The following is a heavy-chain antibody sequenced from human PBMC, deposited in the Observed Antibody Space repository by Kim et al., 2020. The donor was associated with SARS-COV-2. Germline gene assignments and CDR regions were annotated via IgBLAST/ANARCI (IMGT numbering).Heavy chain of an antibody. V-gene: IGHV3-23*01. CDR1: GFTFSSYA. D-gene: IGHD2-15*01. J-gene: IGHJ6*02. CDR3: AKKGGGYCSGGSCVNDYYYGMDV. Sequence: GGSLRLSCAASGFTFSSYAMSWVRQAPGKGLEWVSAISGSGGSTYYADSVKGRFTISRDNSKNTLYLQMNSLRAEDTAVYYCAKKGGGYCSGGSCVNDYYYGMDVWGQGTTVTVSS. CDR2: ISGSGGST.